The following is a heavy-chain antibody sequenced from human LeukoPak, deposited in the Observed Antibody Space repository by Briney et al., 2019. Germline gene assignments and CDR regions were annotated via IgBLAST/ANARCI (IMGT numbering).Heavy chain of an antibody. Sequence: PSETLSLTCTVSGGSISSYYWSWIRQPPGKGLEWIGYIYYSGSTDYNPSLKSRVTISVDTSENQFSLKLSSVTAADTAVYYCARLNRYYYGSGSYSYYYYGMDVWGQGTTVTVSS. D-gene: IGHD3-10*01. V-gene: IGHV4-59*08. CDR2: IYYSGST. CDR1: GGSISSYY. CDR3: ARLNRYYYGSGSYSYYYYGMDV. J-gene: IGHJ6*02.